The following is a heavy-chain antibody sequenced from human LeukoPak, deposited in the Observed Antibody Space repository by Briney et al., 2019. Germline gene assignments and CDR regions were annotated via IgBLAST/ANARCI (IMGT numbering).Heavy chain of an antibody. CDR2: ITDGGIST. J-gene: IGHJ4*02. CDR3: AKEGGRGYSLDY. D-gene: IGHD5-18*01. CDR1: GFTFDSYA. Sequence: GGSLRLSCAASGFTFDSYAMSWVRQAPGKGLEWVSTITDGGISTYYADSVKGRFTISRDNPKNTLFLQMNSLRAEDTAVYYCAKEGGRGYSLDYWGQGTLVTVSS. V-gene: IGHV3-23*01.